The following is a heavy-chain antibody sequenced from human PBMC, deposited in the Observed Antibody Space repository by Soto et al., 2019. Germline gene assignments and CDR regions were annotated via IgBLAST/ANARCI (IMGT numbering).Heavy chain of an antibody. J-gene: IGHJ4*02. V-gene: IGHV3-33*01. D-gene: IGHD3-3*01. CDR1: GFTFSSYG. Sequence: TGGSLRLSCAASGFTFSSYGMHWVRQAPGKGLEWAAVIWYDGSNKYYADSVKGRFTISRDNSKNTLYLQMNSLRAEDTAVYYCASTGGYDFRLLDYWGKGTLVTVSS. CDR2: IWYDGSNK. CDR3: ASTGGYDFRLLDY.